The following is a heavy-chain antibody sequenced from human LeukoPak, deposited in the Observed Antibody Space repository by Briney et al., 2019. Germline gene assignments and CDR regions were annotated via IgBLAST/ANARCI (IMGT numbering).Heavy chain of an antibody. Sequence: GESLKISCKGSGYSFTSYWIGWVRQMPGKGLEWRGIIYPGDSDTRYSPSFQGQVTISADKSISTAYLQWSSLKASDTAMYYCARHRFSYGADYYYYYGMDVWGQGTTVTVSS. V-gene: IGHV5-51*01. CDR1: GYSFTSYW. CDR2: IYPGDSDT. D-gene: IGHD4-17*01. CDR3: ARHRFSYGADYYYYYGMDV. J-gene: IGHJ6*02.